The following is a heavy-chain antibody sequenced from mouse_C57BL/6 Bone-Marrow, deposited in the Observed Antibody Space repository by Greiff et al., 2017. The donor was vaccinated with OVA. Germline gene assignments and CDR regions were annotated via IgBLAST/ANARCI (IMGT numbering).Heavy chain of an antibody. V-gene: IGHV1-81*01. CDR3: ARKDDYGKGVDY. D-gene: IGHD2-4*01. CDR2: IYPRSGNT. CDR1: GYTFTSYG. J-gene: IGHJ2*01. Sequence: QVQLKESGAELARPGASVKLSCKASGYTFTSYGISWVKQRTGQGLEWIGEIYPRSGNTYYNEKFKGKATLTADKSSSTAYMELRSLTSEDSAVYFCARKDDYGKGVDYWGQGTTLTVSS.